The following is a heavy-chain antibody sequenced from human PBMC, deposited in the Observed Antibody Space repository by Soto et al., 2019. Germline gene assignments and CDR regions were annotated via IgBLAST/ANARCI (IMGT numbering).Heavy chain of an antibody. J-gene: IGHJ5*02. CDR3: ALGYYGSGSYYNVDGFDP. CDR1: GVSVSSGSYY. CDR2: IYYRGST. D-gene: IGHD3-10*01. Sequence: QVQLQESGPGLVKPSETLSLTCTVSGVSVSSGSYYWSWIRQPPVKWLEWIGYIYYRGSTNYNPSLKRRVTIAVVKSKNQSSLNLSTVTAEEKAVYYCALGYYGSGSYYNVDGFDPWGQGTFVTVSP. V-gene: IGHV4-61*01.